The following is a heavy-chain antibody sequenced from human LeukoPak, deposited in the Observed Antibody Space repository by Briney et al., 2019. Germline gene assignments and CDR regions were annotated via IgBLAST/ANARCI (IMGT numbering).Heavy chain of an antibody. CDR1: GGSVSGYY. CDR3: ARARGQSGVDH. V-gene: IGHV4-4*07. J-gene: IGHJ4*02. Sequence: PSETLSLTCTVSGGSVSGYYWSWIRQPAGKGLEWIGRLSTSGTTNYNPSLKSRVTMSLDTSKNQLSLNLTSVTAADTAVYYCARARGQSGVDHWGQGTLVTVSS. CDR2: LSTSGTT. D-gene: IGHD3-10*01.